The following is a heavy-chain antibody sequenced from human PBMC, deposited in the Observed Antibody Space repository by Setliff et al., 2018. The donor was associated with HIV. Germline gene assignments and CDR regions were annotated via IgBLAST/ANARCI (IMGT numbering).Heavy chain of an antibody. CDR1: GYTFTSYG. CDR2: ISAYNGNT. V-gene: IGHV1-18*01. J-gene: IGHJ6*03. CDR3: ARGGGYYDSSGPVHYYYYYYMDV. D-gene: IGHD3-22*01. Sequence: KVSCKASGYTFTSYGISWVRQAPGQGLEWMGWISAYNGNTNYAQKLQGRVTMTTDTSTSTAYMELRSLRSDDTAVYYCARGGGYYDSSGPVHYYYYYYMDVWGKGTTVTVSS.